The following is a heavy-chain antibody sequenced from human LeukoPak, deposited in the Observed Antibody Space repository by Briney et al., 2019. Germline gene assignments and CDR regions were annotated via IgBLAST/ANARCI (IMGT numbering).Heavy chain of an antibody. J-gene: IGHJ3*02. Sequence: PSETLSLTCTVSGGSISSSSYYWSWIRQPPGKGLEWIGEINHSGSTNYNPSLKSRVTISVDTSKNQFSLKLSSVTAADTAVYYCARLCYYDSSGYSDAFDIWGQGTMVTVSS. CDR1: GGSISSSSYY. CDR2: INHSGST. V-gene: IGHV4-39*07. D-gene: IGHD3-22*01. CDR3: ARLCYYDSSGYSDAFDI.